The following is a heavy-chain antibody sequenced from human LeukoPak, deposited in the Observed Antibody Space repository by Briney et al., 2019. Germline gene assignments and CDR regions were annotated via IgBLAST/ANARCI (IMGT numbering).Heavy chain of an antibody. Sequence: PGGSLRLSCAASGFTVSNHYMTWVRQAPGKGLEWVSVIYSGGITYYADSVKGRFTISRDNSKNTLYLRMSSLRAEDTAVYYCARDSYNSGWYLGLDYWGQGTLVTVSS. CDR3: ARDSYNSGWYLGLDY. CDR1: GFTVSNHY. CDR2: IYSGGIT. J-gene: IGHJ4*02. V-gene: IGHV3-66*01. D-gene: IGHD6-19*01.